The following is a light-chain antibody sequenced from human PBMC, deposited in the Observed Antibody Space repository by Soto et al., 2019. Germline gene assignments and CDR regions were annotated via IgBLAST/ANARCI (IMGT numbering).Light chain of an antibody. CDR2: GAS. CDR1: QSVSTD. J-gene: IGKJ4*01. V-gene: IGKV3-15*01. Sequence: VMTQAPVTLSVSPVERATLSCRASQSVSTDLAWYQQKPGQAPSLLVYGASTRATGIPARFSAGGSGTKFTLTISSLQSEDCAVYYWQQYNNWPPLTFGGGTKVDIK. CDR3: QQYNNWPPLT.